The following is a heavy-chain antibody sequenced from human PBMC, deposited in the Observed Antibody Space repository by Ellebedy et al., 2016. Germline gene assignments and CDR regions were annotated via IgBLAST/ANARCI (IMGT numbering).Heavy chain of an antibody. CDR3: ARVGPSSSGRPDY. V-gene: IGHV1-69*04. CDR2: IIPILGIA. Sequence: ASVKVSCKASGGTFSSYAISWVRHPPGQGLEWMGRIIPILGIANYAQKFQGRVTITADKSTSTAYMELSSLRSEDTAVYYCARVGPSSSGRPDYWGQGTLVTVSS. J-gene: IGHJ4*02. CDR1: GGTFSSYA. D-gene: IGHD6-19*01.